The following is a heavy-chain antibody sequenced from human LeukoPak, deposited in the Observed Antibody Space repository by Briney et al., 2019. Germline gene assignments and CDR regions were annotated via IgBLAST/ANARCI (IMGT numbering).Heavy chain of an antibody. V-gene: IGHV3-11*01. Sequence: GGSLRLSCAASGFTFSDYYVSWIRQAPGKGLEWVSYISSSGSTIYYADSVKGRFTISRDNAKNSLYLQMNSLRAEDTAVYYCARVPASGYDILSWGQGTLVTVSS. J-gene: IGHJ4*02. CDR3: ARVPASGYDILS. CDR1: GFTFSDYY. CDR2: ISSSGSTI. D-gene: IGHD3-9*01.